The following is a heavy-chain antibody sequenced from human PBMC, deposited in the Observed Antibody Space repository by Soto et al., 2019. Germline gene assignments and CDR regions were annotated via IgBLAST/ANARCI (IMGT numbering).Heavy chain of an antibody. D-gene: IGHD2-2*01. CDR3: ARDLTIVPATHPRLENYGMDV. Sequence: GASVKVSCKSSGGTFSSHSINWVRQAPGQGLEWMGGIIPIFGPANFAKKFQGRVTMTTDTSTRTAYLELRGLQSDDTAHYYCARDLTIVPATHPRLENYGMDVWGQGTMVTVSS. CDR2: IIPIFGPA. V-gene: IGHV1-69*05. J-gene: IGHJ6*02. CDR1: GGTFSSHS.